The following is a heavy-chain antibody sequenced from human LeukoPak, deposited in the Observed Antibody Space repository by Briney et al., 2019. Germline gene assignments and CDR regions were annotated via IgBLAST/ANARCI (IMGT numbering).Heavy chain of an antibody. CDR2: INSDGFSI. Sequence: GGSLRLSCGASGFSFSNYAMSWVRQAPGKGLVWVSRINSDGFSIAYADSVKGRFTISRDNAKNTLYLHMNSLRAEDTAVYYCARFYGGSALDNWGQGTMVTVSS. CDR1: GFSFSNYA. CDR3: ARFYGGSALDN. D-gene: IGHD3-16*01. V-gene: IGHV3-74*01. J-gene: IGHJ3*02.